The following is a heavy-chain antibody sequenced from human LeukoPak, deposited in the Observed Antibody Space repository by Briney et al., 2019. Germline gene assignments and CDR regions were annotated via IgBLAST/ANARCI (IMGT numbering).Heavy chain of an antibody. D-gene: IGHD3-10*01. V-gene: IGHV4-34*01. J-gene: IGHJ4*02. CDR1: GGSFSGYC. CDR2: INHSGST. CDR3: ARLPYYGSGSYYNWWVGY. Sequence: SETLSLTCAVYGGSFSGYCWSWIRQPPGKGLGWIGEINHSGSTNYNPSLKSRVTISVDTSKNQFSLKLSSVTAADTAVYYCARLPYYGSGSYYNWWVGYWGQGTLVTVSS.